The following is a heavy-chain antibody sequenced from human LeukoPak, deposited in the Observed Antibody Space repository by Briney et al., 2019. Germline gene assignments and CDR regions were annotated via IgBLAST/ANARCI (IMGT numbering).Heavy chain of an antibody. V-gene: IGHV3-23*01. CDR3: AKGHSDYGTGFDQ. CDR2: ISGGGSRT. J-gene: IGHJ4*02. CDR1: GFTGFTFGTYA. D-gene: IGHD4-17*01. Sequence: PGGSLRLSCAASGFTGFTFGTYAMSWVRQTPGKGLECVSIISGGGSRTYYAESVKGRFTISRDNSKNTLYVQVNSLRAEDTAVYYRAKGHSDYGTGFDQWGQGTLVTVSS.